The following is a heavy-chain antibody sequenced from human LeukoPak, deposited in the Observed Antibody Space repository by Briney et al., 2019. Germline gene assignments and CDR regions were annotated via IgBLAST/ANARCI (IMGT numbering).Heavy chain of an antibody. D-gene: IGHD3-22*01. V-gene: IGHV3-30-3*01. CDR2: ISYDGSNK. CDR3: ARTLYSDGSGYYAT. Sequence: PGRSLRLSCAASGFTFSSYAMHWVRQAPGKGLEWVAIISYDGSNKYYADSVKGRFTISRDNSKNTLYLQMNSLRAEDTAVYYCARTLYSDGSGYYATWGQGTLVTVSS. CDR1: GFTFSSYA. J-gene: IGHJ5*02.